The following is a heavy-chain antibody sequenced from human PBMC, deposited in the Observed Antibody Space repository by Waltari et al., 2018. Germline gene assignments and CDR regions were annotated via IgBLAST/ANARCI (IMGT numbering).Heavy chain of an antibody. V-gene: IGHV1-8*01. D-gene: IGHD3-10*01. CDR3: ARGLDGSGNYEGY. Sequence: QVQLVQSGAEVKQPGASVKVSCKASGYTFTSYDINWVRQATGQGLEWMGWMNPSSGNTGFAQKFQGRVTMTRNTSISTAYMELSSLISEDTAVYYCARGLDGSGNYEGYWGQGTLVTVSS. CDR1: GYTFTSYD. CDR2: MNPSSGNT. J-gene: IGHJ4*02.